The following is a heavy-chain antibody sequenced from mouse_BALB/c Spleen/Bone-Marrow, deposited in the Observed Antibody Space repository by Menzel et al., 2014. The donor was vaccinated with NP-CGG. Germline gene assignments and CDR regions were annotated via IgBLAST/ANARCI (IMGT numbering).Heavy chain of an antibody. D-gene: IGHD1-1*01. CDR1: GYTFTNYW. J-gene: IGHJ2*01. CDR3: ARIYYYGRDY. V-gene: IGHV1-7*01. Sequence: QVQLQQSGAELAKPGASVKMSCKASGYTFTNYWMHWVKQRPGQGLEWIGYINPSTGYTEYNQKFEDKATLTADKSSSTAYMQLSSLTSEDSAVYYCARIYYYGRDYWGQGTTHTVSS. CDR2: INPSTGYT.